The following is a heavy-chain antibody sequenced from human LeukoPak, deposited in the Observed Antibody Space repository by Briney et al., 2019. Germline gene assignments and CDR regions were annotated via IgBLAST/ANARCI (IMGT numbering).Heavy chain of an antibody. CDR1: GGSISNYY. CDR2: IYYSGST. Sequence: SETLSLTCTVSGGSISNYYWSWIRQPPGKGLEWIGYIYYSGSTNYNPSLKSRVTISVDTSKNQFSLKLSSVTAADTAVYYCASKDTAMRFDYWGQGTLVTVSS. V-gene: IGHV4-59*12. J-gene: IGHJ4*02. D-gene: IGHD5-18*01. CDR3: ASKDTAMRFDY.